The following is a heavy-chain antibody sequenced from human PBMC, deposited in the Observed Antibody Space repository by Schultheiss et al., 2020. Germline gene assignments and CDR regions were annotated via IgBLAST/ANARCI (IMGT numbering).Heavy chain of an antibody. CDR1: DGSFNHYY. Sequence: SETLSLTCAVYDGSFNHYYWSWIRQRPGKGLEWIGEINHSGSTNYNPSLKSRVTISVDTSKNQFSLKLSSVTAADTAVYYCARHTIQGPRFDPWGQGTLVTVSS. CDR3: ARHTIQGPRFDP. V-gene: IGHV4-34*01. J-gene: IGHJ5*02. CDR2: INHSGST. D-gene: IGHD3-10*01.